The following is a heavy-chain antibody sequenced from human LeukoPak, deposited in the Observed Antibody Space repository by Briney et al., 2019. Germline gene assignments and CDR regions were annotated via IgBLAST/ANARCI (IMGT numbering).Heavy chain of an antibody. CDR3: ARGGHYCSGGSCYSNWFDP. Sequence: GASVKVSCKASGYTFTGYSMHWVRQAPGQGLEWMGIINPSGGSTSYAQKFQGRVTMTRDTSTSTVYMELSSLRSEDTAVYYCARGGHYCSGGSCYSNWFDPWGQGTLVTVSS. CDR1: GYTFTGYS. J-gene: IGHJ5*02. CDR2: INPSGGST. D-gene: IGHD2-15*01. V-gene: IGHV1-46*01.